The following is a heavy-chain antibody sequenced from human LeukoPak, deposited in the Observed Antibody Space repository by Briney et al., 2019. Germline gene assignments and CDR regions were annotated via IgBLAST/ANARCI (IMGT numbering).Heavy chain of an antibody. J-gene: IGHJ4*02. CDR1: GGSFSGYY. V-gene: IGHV4-34*01. CDR3: ASAVGVAARPSRY. Sequence: PSETLSLTCAVYGGSFSGYYWSWIRQPPGKGLEWIGEINHSGSTNYNPSLTSRVTISVDTSKNQFSLKLSSVTAADPAVYYCASAVGVAARPSRYWGQGSLVTVSS. CDR2: INHSGST. D-gene: IGHD6-13*01.